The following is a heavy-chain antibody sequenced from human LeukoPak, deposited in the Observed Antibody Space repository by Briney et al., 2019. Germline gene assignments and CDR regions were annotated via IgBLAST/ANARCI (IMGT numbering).Heavy chain of an antibody. CDR3: ASAPGYCSGGSCAFDY. CDR1: GGSISSFY. Sequence: KPSETLSLTCTVSGGSISSFYWNWIRQPPGKGLEWIGNIYYSGSTKYNPSLKSRVTISVDRSRNQFSLKLSSVTAADTAVYHCASAPGYCSGGSCAFDYWGQGTLVTVSS. D-gene: IGHD2-15*01. V-gene: IGHV4-59*08. CDR2: IYYSGST. J-gene: IGHJ4*02.